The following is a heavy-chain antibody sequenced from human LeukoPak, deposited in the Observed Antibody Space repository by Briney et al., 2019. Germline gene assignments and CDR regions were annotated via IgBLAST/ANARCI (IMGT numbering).Heavy chain of an antibody. CDR2: IYYSGST. V-gene: IGHV4-31*03. D-gene: IGHD2-8*01. CDR1: GGSISSGGYY. CDR3: ARDLGQSLPAVMAWAY. Sequence: SQTLSLTCTVSGGSISSGGYYWSWIRQHPGKGLEWIGYIYYSGSTYYNPPLKSRVTISVDTSKNQFSLKLSSVTAADTAVYYCARDLGQSLPAVMAWAYWGQGTLVTVSS. J-gene: IGHJ4*02.